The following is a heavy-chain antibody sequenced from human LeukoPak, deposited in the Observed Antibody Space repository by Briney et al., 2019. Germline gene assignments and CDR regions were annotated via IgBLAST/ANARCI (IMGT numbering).Heavy chain of an antibody. CDR1: GYRFTNYW. J-gene: IGHJ5*01. CDR3: ATMREQQLVRGDWFDH. D-gene: IGHD6-13*01. V-gene: IGHV5-10-1*01. CDR2: INPSDSYT. Sequence: GESMRISCKGSGYRFTNYWISWVRQMPGKGLEWMGRINPSDSYTNYSPSFQGHITISADTSISTAYLQWSSLKASDTAMYYCATMREQQLVRGDWFDHWGQGTLVTVSS.